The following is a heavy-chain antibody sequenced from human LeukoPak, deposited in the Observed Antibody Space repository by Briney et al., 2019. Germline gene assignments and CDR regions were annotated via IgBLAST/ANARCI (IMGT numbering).Heavy chain of an antibody. Sequence: GRSLRLSCAASGFTFSSYAMHWVRQAPGKGLEWVAVISYDGSNKYYADSVKGRFTISRDNSKNTLYLQMNSLRAEDTAVYYCARALAYCGGDCFGYYYYAMDVWGQGTTVTVSS. J-gene: IGHJ6*02. CDR2: ISYDGSNK. V-gene: IGHV3-30-3*01. CDR1: GFTFSSYA. CDR3: ARALAYCGGDCFGYYYYAMDV. D-gene: IGHD2-21*02.